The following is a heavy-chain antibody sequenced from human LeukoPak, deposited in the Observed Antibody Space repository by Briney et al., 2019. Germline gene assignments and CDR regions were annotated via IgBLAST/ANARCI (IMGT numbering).Heavy chain of an antibody. D-gene: IGHD2/OR15-2a*01. CDR2: ISTTGTYT. CDR1: GFTFSNYA. Sequence: GGSLRLSCAASGFTFSNYAINWVRQAPGKGLEWFSSISTTGTYTDYADSVKGRFTISRDNTKNSVFLQMNGLKAEDTAVYYCVSFYETYWGRGTLVTVSS. V-gene: IGHV3-21*01. J-gene: IGHJ4*02. CDR3: VSFYETY.